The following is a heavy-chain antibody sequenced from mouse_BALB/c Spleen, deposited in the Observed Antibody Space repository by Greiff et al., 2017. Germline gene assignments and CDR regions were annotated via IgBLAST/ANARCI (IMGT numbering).Heavy chain of an antibody. CDR1: GFTFNTYA. Sequence: EVKLVESGGGLVQPKGSLKLSCAASGFTFNTYAMNWVRQAPGKGLEWVARIRSKSNNYATYYADSVKDRFTISRDDSQSMLYLQMNNLKTEDTAMYYCVRTTATAWFAYWGQGTLVTVSA. CDR3: VRTTATAWFAY. CDR2: IRSKSNNYAT. D-gene: IGHD1-2*01. V-gene: IGHV10-1*02. J-gene: IGHJ3*01.